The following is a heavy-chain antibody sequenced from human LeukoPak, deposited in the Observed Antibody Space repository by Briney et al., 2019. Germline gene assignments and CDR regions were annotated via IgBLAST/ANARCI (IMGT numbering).Heavy chain of an antibody. D-gene: IGHD3-22*01. CDR2: MKPNSDNI. V-gene: IGHV1-8*01. J-gene: IGHJ4*02. Sequence: ASVKDSCKASGYTFTSYHINWVRQATGQGLAWMGWMKPNSDNIGYDQKFQGRVTMTRNTSISTAYMELNSLRSEDTAVYYCARGLRYYDTSRPDQWGEGTLVTVSS. CDR1: GYTFTSYH. CDR3: ARGLRYYDTSRPDQ.